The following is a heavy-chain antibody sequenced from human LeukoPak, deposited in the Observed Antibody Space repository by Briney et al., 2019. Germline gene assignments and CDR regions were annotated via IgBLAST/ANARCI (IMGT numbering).Heavy chain of an antibody. D-gene: IGHD3-22*01. J-gene: IGHJ4*02. CDR3: AKSGDYYDSSGYCDY. CDR2: ISGSGGST. V-gene: IGHV3-23*01. Sequence: GASLRLSCAASGFTFSSYAMSWVRQAPGKGLEWVSAISGSGGSTYYADSVKGRFTISGDNSKNTLYLQMNSLRAEDTAVYYCAKSGDYYDSSGYCDYWGQGTLVTVSS. CDR1: GFTFSSYA.